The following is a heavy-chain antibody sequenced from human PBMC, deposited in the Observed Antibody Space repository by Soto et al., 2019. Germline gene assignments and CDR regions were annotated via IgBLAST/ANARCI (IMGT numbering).Heavy chain of an antibody. CDR1: GGSISSGGHY. V-gene: IGHV4-31*03. Sequence: QVQLQESGPGLVKSSQTLPLTCTVSGGSISSGGHYWSWIRQHPGKGLEWIGYIFYSGNTYYNPSLKSRLIISVDTSRNQFSLKLSSVTAADTAVYYCARGSGSHGWFDPWGQGTQVTVSS. D-gene: IGHD1-26*01. J-gene: IGHJ5*02. CDR2: IFYSGNT. CDR3: ARGSGSHGWFDP.